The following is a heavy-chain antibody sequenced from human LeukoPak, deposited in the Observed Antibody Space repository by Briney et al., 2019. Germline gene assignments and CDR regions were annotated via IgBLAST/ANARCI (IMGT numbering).Heavy chain of an antibody. Sequence: GGSLGLSCAASGFTVSGNYMSWVRQAPGKGLEWVSVIYSSDNTYYIDSVKGRFTISRDNSKNTLYLQMNSLRAEDTAVYYCAGRRVLDASFDYWGQGTLVTVSS. CDR1: GFTVSGNY. CDR3: AGRRVLDASFDY. CDR2: IYSSDNT. D-gene: IGHD3-16*01. V-gene: IGHV3-66*02. J-gene: IGHJ4*02.